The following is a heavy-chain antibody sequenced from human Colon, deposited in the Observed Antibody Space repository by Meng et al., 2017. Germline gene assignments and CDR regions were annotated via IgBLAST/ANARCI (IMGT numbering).Heavy chain of an antibody. V-gene: IGHV3-23*01. J-gene: IGHJ4*02. Sequence: WVSAGCGVQTGWALSFSDAASGFPFRLYVMQRVRQAPGKGLEWVSSISDTGGRTHYIDSVKGRFTISRDNSKNTLYLQMDSLRAEDTAVYHCATSPQNVAEPGISYWGQGALVTVSS. CDR3: ATSPQNVAEPGISY. D-gene: IGHD6-13*01. CDR1: GFPFRLYV. CDR2: ISDTGGRT.